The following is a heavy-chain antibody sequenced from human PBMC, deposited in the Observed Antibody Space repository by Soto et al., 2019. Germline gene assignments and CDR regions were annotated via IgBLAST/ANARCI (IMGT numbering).Heavy chain of an antibody. V-gene: IGHV2-5*01. J-gene: IGHJ6*02. Sequence: SGPTLVNPTQTLTLTCTFSGFSLSTSGVGVAWIRQPPGKAPEWLALIYWNDDKRYSPSLKSRLSITKDTPKNQVVLTMANMDPVDTATYYCAHYESSKGYKGHYYYYGMDVWGQGTTVTVYS. CDR1: GFSLSTSGVG. CDR2: IYWNDDK. D-gene: IGHD1-1*01. CDR3: AHYESSKGYKGHYYYYGMDV.